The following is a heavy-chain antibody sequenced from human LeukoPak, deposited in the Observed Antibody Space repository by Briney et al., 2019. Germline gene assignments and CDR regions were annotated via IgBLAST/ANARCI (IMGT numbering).Heavy chain of an antibody. J-gene: IGHJ4*02. CDR1: GFTFSSYW. CDR2: IIGDGSST. D-gene: IGHD2-15*01. Sequence: HPGESLRLSCAVSGFTFSSYWMHWVRQAPGKGLVWVSLIIGDGSSTSYADSVKGRFTISRDNAKNTLYLQMNSLRGEDTAVYYCARYCSGGSCFDYWGQGTLVTVSS. CDR3: ARYCSGGSCFDY. V-gene: IGHV3-74*01.